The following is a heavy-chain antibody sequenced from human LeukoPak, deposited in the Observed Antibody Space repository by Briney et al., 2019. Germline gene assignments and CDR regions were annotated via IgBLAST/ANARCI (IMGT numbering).Heavy chain of an antibody. J-gene: IGHJ4*02. D-gene: IGHD3-10*01. Sequence: PSETLSLTCTVSAGSISSSSYYWGWIRQPPGKGLEWIGSIYYSGSTYYNPSLKSRVTISVDTSKNQFSLKLSSVTAADTAVYYCARNYYGSGSYYIRPIDYWGQGTLVTVSS. CDR3: ARNYYGSGSYYIRPIDY. V-gene: IGHV4-39*01. CDR2: IYYSGST. CDR1: AGSISSSSYY.